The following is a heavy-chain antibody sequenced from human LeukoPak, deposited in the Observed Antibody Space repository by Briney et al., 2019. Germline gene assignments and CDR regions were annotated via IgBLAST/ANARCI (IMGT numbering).Heavy chain of an antibody. Sequence: GGSLRLSCAASGFTLSSYSMNWVRQAPGKGLEWVSSISSSSSYIYYADSVKGRFTISRDNAKNSLYLQMNSLRAEDTAVYYCASSDSGWYEDFDYWGQGTLVTVSS. V-gene: IGHV3-21*01. D-gene: IGHD6-19*01. J-gene: IGHJ4*02. CDR1: GFTLSSYS. CDR2: ISSSSSYI. CDR3: ASSDSGWYEDFDY.